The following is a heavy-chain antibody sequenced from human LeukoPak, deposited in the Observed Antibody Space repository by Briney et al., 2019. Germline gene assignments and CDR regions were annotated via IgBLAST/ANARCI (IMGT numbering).Heavy chain of an antibody. J-gene: IGHJ5*02. V-gene: IGHV4-59*01. CDR3: PRGVVLRFLANWFDP. D-gene: IGHD3-3*01. CDR2: IYYSGST. CDR1: GGSISSYY. Sequence: RASETLSLTCTVSGGSISSYYWSWLRQPPGKGLEWIGYIYYSGSTNYNPSLKSRVTISVDTSKNQFSLKLSSVTAADTAVYYCPRGVVLRFLANWFDPWGQGTLVTVSS.